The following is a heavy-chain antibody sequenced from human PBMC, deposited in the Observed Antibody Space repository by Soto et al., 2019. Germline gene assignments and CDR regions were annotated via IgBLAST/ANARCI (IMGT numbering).Heavy chain of an antibody. D-gene: IGHD5-18*01. CDR1: GGSISSYY. Sequence: PSETRSLTCTVSGGSISSYYWSWIRQPLGKGLEWIGYIYYSGSTNYNPSLKSRVTISVDTSKNQFSLKLSSVTTADTAVYFCAREGNLGRWIQPLDSWGQGTLVTVSS. V-gene: IGHV4-59*01. CDR2: IYYSGST. CDR3: AREGNLGRWIQPLDS. J-gene: IGHJ4*02.